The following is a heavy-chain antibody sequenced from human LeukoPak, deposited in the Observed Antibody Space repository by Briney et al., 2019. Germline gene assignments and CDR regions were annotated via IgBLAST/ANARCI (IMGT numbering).Heavy chain of an antibody. Sequence: PGGSLRLSCAASGFTVSSNYMSWVRQAPGKGLEWVSVIYSGGSTYYADSVKGRFTISRDNSKNTLYLQMNSLRAEDTAVYYCARDLVRDDILTGYPPGFVDYWGQGTLVTVSS. CDR2: IYSGGST. CDR1: GFTVSSNY. D-gene: IGHD3-9*01. V-gene: IGHV3-66*01. J-gene: IGHJ4*02. CDR3: ARDLVRDDILTGYPPGFVDY.